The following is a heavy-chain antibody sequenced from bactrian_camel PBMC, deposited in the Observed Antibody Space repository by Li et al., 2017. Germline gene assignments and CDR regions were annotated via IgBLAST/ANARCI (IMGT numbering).Heavy chain of an antibody. J-gene: IGHJ4*01. Sequence: VQLVESGGGSVQAGGSLRLSCAFDAYTPANVRMAWFRQAPGKEREGVASLASDGSSIYANSLKGRFSISKDNAKNTLYLQMNSLKSEDTALYFCVTGGFGNWGQGTQVTVS. CDR1: AYTPANVR. V-gene: IGHV3S53*01. CDR2: LASDGSS. D-gene: IGHD8*01. CDR3: VTGGFGN.